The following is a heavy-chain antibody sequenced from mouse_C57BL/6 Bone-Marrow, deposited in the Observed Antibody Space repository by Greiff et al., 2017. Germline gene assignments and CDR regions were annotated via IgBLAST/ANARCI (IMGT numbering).Heavy chain of an antibody. CDR3: ARFAAQATGY. CDR2: IYPRSGNT. J-gene: IGHJ2*01. Sequence: VQRVESGAELARPGASVKLSCKASGYTFTSYGISWVKQRTGQGLEWIGEIYPRSGNTYYNEKFKGKATLTADKSSSTAYMELRSLTSEDSAVYFCARFAAQATGYWGQGTTLTVSS. V-gene: IGHV1-81*01. D-gene: IGHD3-2*02. CDR1: GYTFTSYG.